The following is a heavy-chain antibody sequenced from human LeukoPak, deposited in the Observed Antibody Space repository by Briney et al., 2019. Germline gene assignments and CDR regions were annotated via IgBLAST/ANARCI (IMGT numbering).Heavy chain of an antibody. V-gene: IGHV1-18*04. CDR2: ISAYNGNT. CDR1: GYTFTGYY. Sequence: ASVKVSCKASGYTFTGYYMHWVRQAPGQGLEWMGWISAYNGNTNYAQKLQGRVTMTTDTSTSTAYMELRSLRSDDTAVYYCARDGSGSYYPFLGYWGQGTLVTVSS. D-gene: IGHD3-10*01. J-gene: IGHJ4*02. CDR3: ARDGSGSYYPFLGY.